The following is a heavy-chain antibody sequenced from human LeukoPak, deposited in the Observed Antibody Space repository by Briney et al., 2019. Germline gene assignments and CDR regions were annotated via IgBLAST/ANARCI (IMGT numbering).Heavy chain of an antibody. CDR2: IYYSGST. Sequence: PSETLSLTCTVSGGSISSGDYYWSWIRQPPGKGLEWIGYIYYSGSTYYNPSLKSRVTISVDTSKNQFSLKLTSVTAADTAVYYCARGGSNGDPPALWGQGTLVTVSS. D-gene: IGHD7-27*01. J-gene: IGHJ4*02. CDR3: ARGGSNGDPPAL. V-gene: IGHV4-30-4*02. CDR1: GGSISSGDYY.